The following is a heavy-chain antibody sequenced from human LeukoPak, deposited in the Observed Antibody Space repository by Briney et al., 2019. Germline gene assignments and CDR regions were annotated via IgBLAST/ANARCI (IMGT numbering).Heavy chain of an antibody. CDR2: INPSGGST. Sequence: ASVKASCKASGYTFTNYYIHWVRQAPGQGLEWMGIINPSGGSTLYTQKFQGRVTMTRDTSTSTVYMELSSLRSEDTAVYYCASESGGYSVPRIDFWGQGTLVTVSS. J-gene: IGHJ4*02. D-gene: IGHD3-22*01. CDR3: ASESGGYSVPRIDF. CDR1: GYTFTNYY. V-gene: IGHV1-46*03.